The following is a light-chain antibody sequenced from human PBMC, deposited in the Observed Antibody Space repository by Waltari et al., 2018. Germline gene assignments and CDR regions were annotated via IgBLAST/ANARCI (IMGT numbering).Light chain of an antibody. CDR3: TSYTTTSSYV. Sequence: QSALTQPASVSGSPGQSITIPCTGTSSDIGAFKYVSWYQQHPGRAPKLLIYDVTNRPSGVSDRFSGSKSDDTASLTISGLQAADEADYYCTSYTTTSSYVFGTGTKVTVL. CDR2: DVT. J-gene: IGLJ1*01. CDR1: SSDIGAFKY. V-gene: IGLV2-14*03.